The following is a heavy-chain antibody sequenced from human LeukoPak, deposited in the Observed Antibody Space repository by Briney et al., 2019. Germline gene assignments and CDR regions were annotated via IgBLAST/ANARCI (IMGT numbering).Heavy chain of an antibody. D-gene: IGHD3-3*01. Sequence: SVKVSCKASGGNFISYAVSWVRQAPGQRLEWMGGIIPMFGTSNYAQKFQGRVTITTDESTTTAYMELSSLSSEDTAVYYCATYTLSQFWSGYYHFDYWGQGTLVSVSS. J-gene: IGHJ4*02. CDR2: IIPMFGTS. CDR1: GGNFISYA. V-gene: IGHV1-69*05. CDR3: ATYTLSQFWSGYYHFDY.